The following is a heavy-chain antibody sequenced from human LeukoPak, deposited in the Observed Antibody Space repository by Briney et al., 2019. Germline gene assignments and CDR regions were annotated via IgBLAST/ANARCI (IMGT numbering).Heavy chain of an antibody. Sequence: GGSLRLSCAASGFTFSDYYMTWIRQAPGKGLEWVSYISSSSSTIYYADSVKGRFTISRDNAKNSLYLQMNSQRAEDTAVYYCARDREDSYGYVNYFDYWGQGTLVTVSS. CDR2: ISSSSSTI. CDR3: ARDREDSYGYVNYFDY. D-gene: IGHD5-18*01. V-gene: IGHV3-11*04. CDR1: GFTFSDYY. J-gene: IGHJ4*02.